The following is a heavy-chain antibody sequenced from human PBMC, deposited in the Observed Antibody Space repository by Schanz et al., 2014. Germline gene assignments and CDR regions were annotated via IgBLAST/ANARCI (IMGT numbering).Heavy chain of an antibody. CDR3: AKDRGGDYEVSYYYGMDV. CDR2: IWYDGNNK. CDR1: GFTFSAYG. Sequence: QVQLVESGGGVVQPGRSLRLSCAASGFTFSAYGMHWVRQAPGKGLEWVAVIWYDGNNKYYADSVKGRFTISRDNSKNTLYLQMNSLRAEDTALYYCAKDRGGDYEVSYYYGMDVWGQGTTVTVSS. J-gene: IGHJ6*02. V-gene: IGHV3-33*06. D-gene: IGHD4-17*01.